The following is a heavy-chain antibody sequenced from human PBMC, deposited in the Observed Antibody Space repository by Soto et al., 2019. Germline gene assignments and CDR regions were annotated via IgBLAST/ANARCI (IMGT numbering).Heavy chain of an antibody. D-gene: IGHD2-2*02. CDR1: GYTFTSYY. Sequence: ASVKVSCKASGYTFTSYYMHWVRQAPGQGLEWMGIINPSGGSTSYAQKFQGRVTMTRDTSTSTVYMELSSLRSEDTAVYYCARDGTGDCSSTSCYIRGPGIDGHYYYYGMDVWGQGTTVTVSS. J-gene: IGHJ6*02. V-gene: IGHV1-46*01. CDR3: ARDGTGDCSSTSCYIRGPGIDGHYYYYGMDV. CDR2: INPSGGST.